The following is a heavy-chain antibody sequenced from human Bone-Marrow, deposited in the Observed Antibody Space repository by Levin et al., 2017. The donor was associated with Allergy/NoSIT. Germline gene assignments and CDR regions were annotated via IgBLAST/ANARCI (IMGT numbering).Heavy chain of an antibody. D-gene: IGHD3/OR15-3a*01. CDR2: ISYDGSNK. V-gene: IGHV3-30-3*01. J-gene: IGHJ3*02. CDR3: ARGGLTSVDAFDI. CDR1: GFTFSSYA. Sequence: GESLKISCAASGFTFSSYAMHWVRQAPGKGLEWVAVISYDGSNKYYADSVKGRFTISRDNSKNTLYLQMNSLRAEDTAVYYCARGGLTSVDAFDIWGQGTMVTVSS.